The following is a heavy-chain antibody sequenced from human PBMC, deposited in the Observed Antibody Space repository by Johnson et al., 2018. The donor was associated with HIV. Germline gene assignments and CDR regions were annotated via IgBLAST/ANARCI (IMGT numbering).Heavy chain of an antibody. V-gene: IGHV3-30*18. CDR2: IWFDGSNK. CDR3: AKEGITMEVDI. CDR1: GFTFSSYG. D-gene: IGHD3-10*01. J-gene: IGHJ3*02. Sequence: QVQLVESGGGVVQPGRSLRLSCAASGFTFSSYGMHWVRQAPGKGLEWVAVIWFDGSNKYYADSVKGRFTISRDNSKNTLYLQMNSLRAEDTAVYYCAKEGITMEVDIWGQGTMVTVSS.